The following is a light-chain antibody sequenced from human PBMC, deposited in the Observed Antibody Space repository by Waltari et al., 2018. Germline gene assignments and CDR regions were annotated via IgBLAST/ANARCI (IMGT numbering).Light chain of an antibody. V-gene: IGKV2-30*02. J-gene: IGKJ5*01. CDR2: KVP. Sequence: DVVMTQSPLSLPVTLGQPASISCRSSQSLVHSDGNTYLNWFQQRPGQSPRRLIYKVPNRDSGVPDRFSGSGSGTDFTLKISRVEAEDVGVYYCMQGTHWPLTFGQGTRLEIK. CDR1: QSLVHSDGNTY. CDR3: MQGTHWPLT.